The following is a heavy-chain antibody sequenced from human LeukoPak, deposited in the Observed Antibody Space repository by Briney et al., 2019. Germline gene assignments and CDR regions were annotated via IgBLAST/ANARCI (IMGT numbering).Heavy chain of an antibody. CDR1: GGSISSSRNSHS. V-gene: IGHV4-39*02. CDR3: AGLAQTGIGGRGYAEF. CDR2: IYASGSV. Sequence: SETLSPTCTVSGGSISSSRNSHSWCWIRQPPWKGLEWIGTIYASGSVYYNPSLNSRVTISVDTSKNHFSLRLPSATAADTAVYYCAGLAQTGIGGRGYAEFWGQGAPVIVSS. D-gene: IGHD2-2*01. J-gene: IGHJ4*02.